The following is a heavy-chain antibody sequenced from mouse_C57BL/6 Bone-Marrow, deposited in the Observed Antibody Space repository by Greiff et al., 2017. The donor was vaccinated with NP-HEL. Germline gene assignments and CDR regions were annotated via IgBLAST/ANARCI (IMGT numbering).Heavy chain of an antibody. CDR2: IRSKSNNYAT. Sequence: EVKLVESGGGLVQPKGSLKLSCAASGFSFNTYAMNWVRQAPGKGLEWVARIRSKSNNYATYYADSLKDRFTISRDDSESMLYLQMNNLKTEDTALDCCVSQGYAGYYLDYWGQGTTLTVSS. V-gene: IGHV10-1*01. J-gene: IGHJ2*01. D-gene: IGHD2-3*01. CDR1: GFSFNTYA. CDR3: VSQGYAGYYLDY.